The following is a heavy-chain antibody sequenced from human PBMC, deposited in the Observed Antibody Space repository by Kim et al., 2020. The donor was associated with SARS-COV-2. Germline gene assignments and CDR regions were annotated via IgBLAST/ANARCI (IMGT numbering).Heavy chain of an antibody. D-gene: IGHD3-3*01. CDR3: AKDPYCEWWSGYSFDY. Sequence: DCVKSRFTISRNKSKNALYPQKNSLRAEDTAVYYCAKDPYCEWWSGYSFDYWGQGTLVTVSS. J-gene: IGHJ4*02. V-gene: IGHV3-23*01.